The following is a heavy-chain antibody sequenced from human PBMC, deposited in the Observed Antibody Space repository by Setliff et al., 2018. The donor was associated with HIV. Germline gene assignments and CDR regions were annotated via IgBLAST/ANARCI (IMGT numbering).Heavy chain of an antibody. CDR2: MNRDGSEK. Sequence: GGSLRLSCAASGFLFHTCWMTWVRQAPGRGLEYVAGMNRDGSEKGYADSVKGRFTISRDNAKNSLYLQMNSLRAEDTAVYYCAKTGYYYDSSGYSDPQYFQHWGQGTLVTVSS. CDR3: AKTGYYYDSSGYSDPQYFQH. J-gene: IGHJ1*01. V-gene: IGHV3-7*05. D-gene: IGHD3-22*01. CDR1: GFLFHTCW.